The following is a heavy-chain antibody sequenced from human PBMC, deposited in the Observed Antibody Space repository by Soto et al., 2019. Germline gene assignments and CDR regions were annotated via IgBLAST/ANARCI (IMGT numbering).Heavy chain of an antibody. J-gene: IGHJ4*02. CDR1: GFTFSNYW. CDR3: ASIMYRSNWSH. CDR2: ISGGGAST. D-gene: IGHD1-20*01. V-gene: IGHV3-74*01. Sequence: GGSLRLSCAASGFTFSNYWMYWVRQAPGKGLVWVSRISGGGASTSYADSVKGRFTISRDNAKNTLYLQMNSLSAEDTAVYYYASIMYRSNWSHWGQGTLVTVSS.